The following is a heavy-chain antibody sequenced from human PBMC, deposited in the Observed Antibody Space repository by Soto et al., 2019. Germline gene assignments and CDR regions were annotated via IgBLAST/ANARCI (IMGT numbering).Heavy chain of an antibody. V-gene: IGHV4-30-2*01. CDR1: GGSISSGGYS. J-gene: IGHJ4*02. D-gene: IGHD2-21*02. CDR2: IYHSGST. Sequence: SETLSLTCAVSGGSISSGGYSWSWIRQPPGKGLEWIGYIYHSGSTYYNPSLKSRVTISVDRSKNQFSLKLSSVTAADTAVYYCARDRGDWDPGSGFDYWGQGTLVTAPQ. CDR3: ARDRGDWDPGSGFDY.